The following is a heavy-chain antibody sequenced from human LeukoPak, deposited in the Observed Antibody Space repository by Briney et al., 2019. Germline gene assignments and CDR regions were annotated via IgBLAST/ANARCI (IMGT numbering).Heavy chain of an antibody. J-gene: IGHJ6*03. CDR2: IYYSGST. CDR1: GGSISSSSYY. D-gene: IGHD2-2*01. V-gene: IGHV4-39*07. CDR3: AGGGGYQLLFADYYYYYMDV. Sequence: PSETLSLTCTVSGGSISSSSYYWGWIRQPPGKGLEWIGSIYYSGSTYYNPSLKSRVTISVDTSKNQFSLKLSSVTAADTAVYYCAGGGGYQLLFADYYYYYMDVWGKGTTVTVSS.